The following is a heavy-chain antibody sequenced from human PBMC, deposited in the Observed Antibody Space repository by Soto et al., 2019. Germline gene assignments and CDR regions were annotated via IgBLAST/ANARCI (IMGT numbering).Heavy chain of an antibody. D-gene: IGHD3-22*01. CDR1: GFTFSSYA. J-gene: IGHJ6*02. V-gene: IGHV3-23*01. CDR2: ISGSGGST. Sequence: PVGSLRLSCAASGFTFSSYAMSCVRHSPGKGLEWVSAISGSGGSTYYADSVKGRFTISRDNSKNTLYLQMNSLRAEDTAVYYCAKLTSRGHYLPLEVLGQGTTVTVSS. CDR3: AKLTSRGHYLPLEV.